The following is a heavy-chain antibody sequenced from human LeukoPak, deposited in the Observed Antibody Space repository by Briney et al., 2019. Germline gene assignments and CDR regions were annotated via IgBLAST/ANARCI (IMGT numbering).Heavy chain of an antibody. CDR3: ARWDYDSLYY. Sequence: GGSLRLSCAASGFTFSSYWMHWVRQAPGKGQVWVSRINSDGSSTSYADSVKGRFTISRDNAKNTLYLQMNSLRAEDTAVYYCARWDYDSLYYWGQGTLVTVSS. CDR1: GFTFSSYW. CDR2: INSDGSST. V-gene: IGHV3-74*01. D-gene: IGHD3-22*01. J-gene: IGHJ4*02.